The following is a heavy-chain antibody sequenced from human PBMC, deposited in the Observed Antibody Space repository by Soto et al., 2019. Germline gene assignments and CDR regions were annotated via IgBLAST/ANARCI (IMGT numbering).Heavy chain of an antibody. V-gene: IGHV3-23*01. CDR1: GFTFGNYA. CDR3: ARAFCTNGVCYYFFDY. Sequence: GGSLRLSCAASGFTFGNYAFSWVRQAPGKGLEWVSVISYDGSNRYYGDAVKGRFTISRDNSKSTLYLQMSSLRAEDTAVYYCARAFCTNGVCYYFFDYWGHGTLVTVSS. J-gene: IGHJ4*01. D-gene: IGHD2-8*01. CDR2: ISYDGSNR.